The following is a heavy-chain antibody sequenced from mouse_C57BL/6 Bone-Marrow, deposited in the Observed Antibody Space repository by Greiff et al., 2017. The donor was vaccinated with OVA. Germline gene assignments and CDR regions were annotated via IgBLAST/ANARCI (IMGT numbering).Heavy chain of an antibody. J-gene: IGHJ4*01. CDR2: IVPANGNA. Sequence: EVQLQQSVAELVRPGASVKLSCTASGFNITNTYMHWVKQRPEQGLEWIGRIVPANGNAKYATNFPGKATITADTTSNKPYLPHSNLPLEDTASYYGARRGDLHMDYWGQGTSVTVSS. V-gene: IGHV14-3*01. CDR3: ARRGDLHMDY. CDR1: GFNITNTY.